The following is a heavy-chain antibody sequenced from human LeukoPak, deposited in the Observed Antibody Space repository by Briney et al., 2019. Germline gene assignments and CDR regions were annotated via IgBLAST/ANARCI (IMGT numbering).Heavy chain of an antibody. J-gene: IGHJ4*02. CDR3: ASSAGYDILTAYLLDY. Sequence: ASMKVSCKASGYTFTSYGITWVRQVPGQGLEWMGWISAYNGNTNYAQKLQGRVTMTTDTSTSTAYMELRSLRSDDTAVYYCASSAGYDILTAYLLDYWGQGTLVTVSS. CDR2: ISAYNGNT. CDR1: GYTFTSYG. D-gene: IGHD3-9*01. V-gene: IGHV1-18*01.